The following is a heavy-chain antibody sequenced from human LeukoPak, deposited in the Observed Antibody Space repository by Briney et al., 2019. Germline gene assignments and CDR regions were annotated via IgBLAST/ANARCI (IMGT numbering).Heavy chain of an antibody. D-gene: IGHD1-1*01. CDR3: AKESLDTEQRNYNYYGLDV. CDR2: ISYDGSKK. V-gene: IGHV3-30*18. Sequence: GGSLRLSCAASGFTLRYCGMHWVRQAPGKGLEWVAFISYDGSKKRYADSVEDRFTISRDNSRNRLYVQVNSLRAEDTAVYYCAKESLDTEQRNYNYYGLDVWGQGTTVTVSS. CDR1: GFTLRYCG. J-gene: IGHJ6*02.